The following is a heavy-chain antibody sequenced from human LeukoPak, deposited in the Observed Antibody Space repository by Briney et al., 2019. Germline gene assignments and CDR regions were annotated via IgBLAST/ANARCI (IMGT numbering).Heavy chain of an antibody. CDR3: ARVNNPQNFDWLLYTVGVGYFDY. V-gene: IGHV1-2*02. CDR1: GYTFTGYY. D-gene: IGHD3-9*01. Sequence: GASVKVSCKASGYTFTGYYMHWVRQAPGQGLEWMGWINPNSGGTNYAQKFQGRVTMTRDTSISTAYMELSRLRSDDTAVYYCARVNNPQNFDWLLYTVGVGYFDYGGQGTLVTVSS. CDR2: INPNSGGT. J-gene: IGHJ4*02.